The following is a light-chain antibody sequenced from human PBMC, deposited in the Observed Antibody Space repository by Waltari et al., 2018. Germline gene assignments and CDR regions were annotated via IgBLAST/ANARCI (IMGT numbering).Light chain of an antibody. CDR2: GAS. CDR3: QHYVRLPVT. Sequence: EIVLTQSPGTLSLSPGERVTLSCRASQSVSRALAWYQQKHGQAPRLLIYGASSRATGIPDRFSGSGSGTDFSLTISRLEPEDFAVYYCQHYVRLPVTFGQGTKVEIK. J-gene: IGKJ1*01. CDR1: QSVSRA. V-gene: IGKV3-20*01.